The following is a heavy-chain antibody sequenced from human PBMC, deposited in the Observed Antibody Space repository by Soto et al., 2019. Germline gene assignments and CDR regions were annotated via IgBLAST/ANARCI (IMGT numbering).Heavy chain of an antibody. CDR3: ARGRYGDY. D-gene: IGHD1-1*01. J-gene: IGHJ4*02. CDR1: GYTFTSYG. Sequence: QVHLVQSGAEVKKPGASVKVSCKCSGYTFTSYGITWVRQAPGQGLEWMGWISAHNGNTDYAQKVQGRVTVNRDTSTSPAYMELRSLRSDDTAGYYCARGRYGDYWGQGALVTVSS. V-gene: IGHV1-18*01. CDR2: ISAHNGNT.